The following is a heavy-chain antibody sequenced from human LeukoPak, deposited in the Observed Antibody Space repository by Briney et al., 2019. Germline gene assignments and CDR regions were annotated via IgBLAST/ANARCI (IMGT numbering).Heavy chain of an antibody. CDR2: IYYSGST. D-gene: IGHD1-14*01. CDR3: ARARYYYYYYMDV. V-gene: IGHV4-59*01. CDR1: GGSISSYY. Sequence: SSETLSLTCTVSGGSISSYYWSWIRQPAGKGLEWIGYIYYSGSTNYNPSLKSRVTISVDTSKNQFSLKLSSVTAADTAVYYCARARYYYYYYMDVWGKGTTVTVSS. J-gene: IGHJ6*03.